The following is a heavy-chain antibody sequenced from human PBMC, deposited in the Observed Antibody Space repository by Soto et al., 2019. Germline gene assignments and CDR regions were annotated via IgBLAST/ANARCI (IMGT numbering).Heavy chain of an antibody. Sequence: GGSLRLSCAASGFTFSDYYMSWIRQAPGKGLEWVSHISSSGSTIYYADSVKGRFTISRDNAKNSLYLQMNSLRAEDTAVYYCAREGRNGSGSYYAPSYYYGMDVWGQGTTVTVSS. CDR3: AREGRNGSGSYYAPSYYYGMDV. V-gene: IGHV3-11*01. CDR1: GFTFSDYY. D-gene: IGHD3-10*01. CDR2: ISSSGSTI. J-gene: IGHJ6*02.